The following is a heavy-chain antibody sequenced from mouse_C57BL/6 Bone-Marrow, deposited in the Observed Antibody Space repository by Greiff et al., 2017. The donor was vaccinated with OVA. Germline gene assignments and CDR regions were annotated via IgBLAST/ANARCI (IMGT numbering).Heavy chain of an antibody. CDR3: ARDGYGWFAY. V-gene: IGHV1-82*01. Sequence: VKLMESGPELVKPGASVKISCKASGYAFSSSWMNWVKQRPGKGLEWIGRIYPGDGDTNYNGKFKGKATLTADKSSSTAYMQLSSLTSEDSAVYFCARDGYGWFAYWGQGTLVTVSA. J-gene: IGHJ3*01. D-gene: IGHD2-2*01. CDR2: IYPGDGDT. CDR1: GYAFSSSW.